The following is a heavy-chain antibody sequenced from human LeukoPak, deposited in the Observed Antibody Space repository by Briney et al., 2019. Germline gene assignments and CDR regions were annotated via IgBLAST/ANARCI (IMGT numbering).Heavy chain of an antibody. CDR2: ISYDGSNK. CDR1: GFTFSSYG. Sequence: GGSLRLSCAASGFTFSSYGMHWVRQAPGKGLEWVAVISYDGSNKYYADTVKGRFTISRDNSKNTLYLQMSSLRAEDTAVYYCARAPSIAAPNWFDPWGQGTLVTVSS. D-gene: IGHD6-6*01. CDR3: ARAPSIAAPNWFDP. J-gene: IGHJ5*02. V-gene: IGHV3-30*03.